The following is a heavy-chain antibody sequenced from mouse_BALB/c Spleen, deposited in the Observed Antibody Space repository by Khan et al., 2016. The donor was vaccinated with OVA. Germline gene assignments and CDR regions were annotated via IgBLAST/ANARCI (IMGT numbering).Heavy chain of an antibody. D-gene: IGHD3-1*01. CDR2: IYPGGGYT. J-gene: IGHJ2*03. CDR3: AIRGAARGTWDYLDY. CDR1: GYTFTNYW. Sequence: VELVESGAELVRPGTSVKMSCKAAGYTFTNYWIGWVKQRPGHGLEWIGDIYPGGGYTNYNEKFKGKATLTADTSSSTAYMQLISLTSGDSVICYCAIRGAARGTWDYLDYGGQGTSLTVSS. V-gene: IGHV1-63*02.